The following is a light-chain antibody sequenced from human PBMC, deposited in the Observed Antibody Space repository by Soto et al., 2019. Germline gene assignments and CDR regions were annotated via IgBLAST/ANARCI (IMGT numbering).Light chain of an antibody. Sequence: DIQMTQSPSALSASVGDRVTITCRASQSISRSLAWYQQKPGKAPKLLIYDASSLESGVSSRFSGSGSGTEFTLTVSSLQPDDFATYYCQQYDNYKPLTFGGGTKVDIK. V-gene: IGKV1-5*01. J-gene: IGKJ4*01. CDR1: QSISRS. CDR3: QQYDNYKPLT. CDR2: DAS.